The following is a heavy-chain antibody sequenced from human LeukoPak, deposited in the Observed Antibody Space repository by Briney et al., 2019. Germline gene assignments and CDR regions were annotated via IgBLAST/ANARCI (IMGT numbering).Heavy chain of an antibody. CDR2: IRSSGRTI. CDR1: GFTFSDYY. Sequence: GGALRLSCGASGFTFSDYYMNCMRQDPAERREWVSYIRSSGRTIYYADSVKGRITISRDNAKNSLFLQIQNLRAEDTAVYYCARDPSYRGFDAFDIWGQGTMVTVSS. J-gene: IGHJ3*02. D-gene: IGHD1-26*01. V-gene: IGHV3-11*04. CDR3: ARDPSYRGFDAFDI.